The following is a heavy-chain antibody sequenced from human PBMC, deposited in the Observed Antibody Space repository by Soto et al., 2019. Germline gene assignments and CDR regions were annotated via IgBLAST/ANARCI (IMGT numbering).Heavy chain of an antibody. J-gene: IGHJ4*02. CDR1: GFTFSSYA. Sequence: QVQLVESGGGVVQPGRSLRLSCAASGFTFSSYAMHWVRQAPGKGLEWVAVISYDGSNKYYADSVKGRFTISRDNSKITLYLQMNGLRAEDTAVYYCARDESVAVADPFDYWGQGTLVTVSS. CDR2: ISYDGSNK. V-gene: IGHV3-30-3*01. CDR3: ARDESVAVADPFDY. D-gene: IGHD6-19*01.